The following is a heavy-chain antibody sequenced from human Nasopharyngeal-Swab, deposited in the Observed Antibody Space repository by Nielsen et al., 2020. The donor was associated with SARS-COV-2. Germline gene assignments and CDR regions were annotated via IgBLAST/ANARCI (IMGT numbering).Heavy chain of an antibody. D-gene: IGHD4-17*01. Sequence: SETLSLTCAVYGGSFSGYYWSWIRQPPGKGLEWIGEINHSGSTNYNPSLKSRVTISVDTSKNQFSLKLSSVTAADTAVYYCAREVTTDFNVDYWGQGTLVTVSS. CDR1: GGSFSGYY. J-gene: IGHJ4*02. CDR3: AREVTTDFNVDY. V-gene: IGHV4-34*01. CDR2: INHSGST.